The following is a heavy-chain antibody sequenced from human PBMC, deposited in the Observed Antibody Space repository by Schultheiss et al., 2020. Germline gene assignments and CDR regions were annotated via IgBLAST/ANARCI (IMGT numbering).Heavy chain of an antibody. Sequence: SETLSLTCAVSGGSISSSNWWSWVRQPPGKGLEWIGEIYHSGSTNYNPSLKSRVTISVDKSKNQFSLKLSSVTAADTAVYYCARDVSLGCSTTSCFSPAGWFDPWGQGTLVTVSS. CDR3: ARDVSLGCSTTSCFSPAGWFDP. J-gene: IGHJ5*02. CDR2: IYHSGST. V-gene: IGHV4-4*02. CDR1: GGSISSSNW. D-gene: IGHD2-2*01.